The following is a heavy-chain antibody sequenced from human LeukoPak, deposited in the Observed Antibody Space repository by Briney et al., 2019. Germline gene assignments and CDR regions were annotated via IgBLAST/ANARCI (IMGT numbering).Heavy chain of an antibody. V-gene: IGHV3-7*01. CDR2: IQKDGSEA. J-gene: IGHJ2*01. Sequence: GVSLRLSCTTAGFTLSNYWMTWVRQAPGLGLEWGAKIQKDGSEAYYVDSMEGRFTISRANAENSLYLQMHSLRAEDTAVYSCARAGVTNQLGQTYWYFDLWGRGTLVTVSS. CDR1: GFTLSNYW. CDR3: ARAGVTNQLGQTYWYFDL. D-gene: IGHD7-27*01.